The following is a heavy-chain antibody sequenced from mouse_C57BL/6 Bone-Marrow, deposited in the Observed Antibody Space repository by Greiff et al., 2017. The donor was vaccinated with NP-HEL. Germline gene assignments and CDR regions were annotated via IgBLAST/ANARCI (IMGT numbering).Heavy chain of an antibody. CDR1: GYSIISGYY. D-gene: IGHD1-1*01. Sequence: EVKLVESGPGLVKPSQSLSLTCSVTGYSIISGYYWNWIRQLPGNQLEWMAYISYDGSNNYNPSLKNRISITRDISKNQFFLKLTSVTTEDTATYYCAREGGYYGSPFAYWGQGTLVTVSA. J-gene: IGHJ3*01. V-gene: IGHV3-6*01. CDR2: ISYDGSN. CDR3: AREGGYYGSPFAY.